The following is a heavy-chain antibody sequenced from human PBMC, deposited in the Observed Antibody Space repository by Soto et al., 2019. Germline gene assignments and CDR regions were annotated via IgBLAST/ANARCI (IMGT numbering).Heavy chain of an antibody. J-gene: IGHJ4*02. V-gene: IGHV3-74*01. Sequence: EVQLVESGGGVVQPGGSLRLSCTASGFTFNTHWMHWVRQAPGKGLVWVSCIYFDGITTNYADSVKSRLTVSRDNAKNTVYLHVNTLRDEDTAVYYCARGGAMGVDYWGQGTLVTVSS. D-gene: IGHD1-26*01. CDR2: IYFDGITT. CDR3: ARGGAMGVDY. CDR1: GFTFNTHW.